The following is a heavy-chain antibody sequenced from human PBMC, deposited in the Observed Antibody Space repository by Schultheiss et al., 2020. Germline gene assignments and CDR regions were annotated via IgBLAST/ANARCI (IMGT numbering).Heavy chain of an antibody. CDR2: IKQDGSEK. CDR1: GFTFSSYW. D-gene: IGHD3-10*01. CDR3: ARDYYYGSGSYYYYYGMDV. V-gene: IGHV3-7*01. J-gene: IGHJ6*02. Sequence: GGSLRLSCAASGFTFSSYWMSWVRQAPGKGLEWVANIKQDGSEKYYVDSVKGRFTISRDNAKNSLYLQMNSLRAEDTAVYYCARDYYYGSGSYYYYYGMDVWGQGTTVTVSS.